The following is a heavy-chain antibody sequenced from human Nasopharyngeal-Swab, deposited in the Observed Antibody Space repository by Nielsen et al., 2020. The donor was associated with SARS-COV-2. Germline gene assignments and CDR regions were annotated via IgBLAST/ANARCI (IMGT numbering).Heavy chain of an antibody. Sequence: ASVKVSCKVSGYTLTELSMHWVRQAPGKGPEWMGGFDPEDGETIYAQKFQGRVTMTEDTSTDTAYMELSSLRSEDTAVYYCATADPAGSPSVWFDYWGQGTLVTVSS. CDR3: ATADPAGSPSVWFDY. V-gene: IGHV1-24*01. CDR2: FDPEDGET. CDR1: GYTLTELS. J-gene: IGHJ4*02. D-gene: IGHD1-14*01.